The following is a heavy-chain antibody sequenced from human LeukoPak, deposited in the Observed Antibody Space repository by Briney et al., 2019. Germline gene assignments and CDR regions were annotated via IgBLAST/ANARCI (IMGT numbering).Heavy chain of an antibody. D-gene: IGHD3-10*01. CDR2: INPSGGST. V-gene: IGHV1-46*01. Sequence: ASVKVSCKASGYTFTSYYMHWVRQAPGQGLEWMGIINPSGGSTSYAQKFQGRVTMTRDTSTSTVYMELSSLRSEDTAVYYCARDPRYYGSGSRNYMDVWGKGTTVTISS. CDR3: ARDPRYYGSGSRNYMDV. CDR1: GYTFTSYY. J-gene: IGHJ6*03.